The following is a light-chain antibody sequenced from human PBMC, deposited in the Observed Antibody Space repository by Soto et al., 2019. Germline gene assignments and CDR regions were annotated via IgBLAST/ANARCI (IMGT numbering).Light chain of an antibody. Sequence: IQMTPFPPSLSASVGDRVTIPCRASQTIDTFVNWYQQKPGRAPKLLIFAASTLHSGVPSRFSGSGSGTDFTLTITSLQPEDFATYYCQQSYVTPLTFGGGTKVDIK. CDR3: QQSYVTPLT. CDR2: AAS. V-gene: IGKV1-39*01. J-gene: IGKJ4*01. CDR1: QTIDTF.